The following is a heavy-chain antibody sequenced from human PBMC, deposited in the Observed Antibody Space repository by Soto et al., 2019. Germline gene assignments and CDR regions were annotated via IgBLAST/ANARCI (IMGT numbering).Heavy chain of an antibody. D-gene: IGHD5-12*01. CDR1: GFTFSSYS. CDR2: IITITGFI. V-gene: IGHV3-21*01. J-gene: IGHJ4*02. Sequence: PGGSLRLSCAASGFTFSSYSMNWVRQAPGKGLEGVSIITITGFIDYADSVKGRFTISRDNAKSSLYLQMNSLRAEDTAVYYCLIDSREYTAYDYIWGQGTLVTVSS. CDR3: LIDSREYTAYDYI.